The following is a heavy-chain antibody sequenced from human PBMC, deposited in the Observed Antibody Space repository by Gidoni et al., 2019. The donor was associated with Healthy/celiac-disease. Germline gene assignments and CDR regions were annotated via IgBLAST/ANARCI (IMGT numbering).Heavy chain of an antibody. CDR3: ARVNPLSPWGYFDL. Sequence: QVQLQESGPGLVKPSETLSLTCTVSGGSISSYYWSWIRQHAGKGLEWIGRIYTSGSTNYNPSIKSRVTMSVDTSKNQVSMKLSSVTAADTAVYYCARVNPLSPWGYFDLWGRGTLVTVSS. J-gene: IGHJ2*01. CDR1: GGSISSYY. D-gene: IGHD3-16*02. V-gene: IGHV4-4*07. CDR2: IYTSGST.